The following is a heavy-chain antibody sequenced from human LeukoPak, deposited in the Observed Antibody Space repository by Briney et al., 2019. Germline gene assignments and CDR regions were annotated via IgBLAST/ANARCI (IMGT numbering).Heavy chain of an antibody. J-gene: IGHJ4*01. CDR3: AKFNGWELAEYYLDY. D-gene: IGHD1-26*01. V-gene: IGHV3-23*01. CDR1: GFICSDYA. CDR2: MSKGGYYT. Sequence: GESLRLSCAASGFICSDYAMGWVRQAPGKGLEWLSSMSKGGYYTYDTASGKGRFTISRDNYKNTLYLQMSDLRAEDTAIYYCAKFNGWELAEYYLDYWRHGTLVTDSS.